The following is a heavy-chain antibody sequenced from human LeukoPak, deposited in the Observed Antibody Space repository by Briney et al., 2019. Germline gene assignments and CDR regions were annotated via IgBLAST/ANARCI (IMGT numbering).Heavy chain of an antibody. D-gene: IGHD2-2*01. V-gene: IGHV4-34*01. Sequence: SETLSLTCAVYGGSFSGYYWSWIGQPPGKGLEWIGEINHSGSTNYNPSLKSRVTISVDTSKNQFSLKLSSVTAADTAVYYCARRPLGYCSSTSCPTPYYFDYWGQGTLVTVSS. J-gene: IGHJ4*02. CDR2: INHSGST. CDR1: GGSFSGYY. CDR3: ARRPLGYCSSTSCPTPYYFDY.